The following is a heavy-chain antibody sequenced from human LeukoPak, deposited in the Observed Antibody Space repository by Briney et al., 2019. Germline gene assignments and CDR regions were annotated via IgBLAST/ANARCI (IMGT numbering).Heavy chain of an antibody. CDR3: ARDQDSAAYGMDV. Sequence: GGSLRLSCAASGFTFSNYWMSWVRQAPGKGLEWVANIKQDGSDRYYVDSVKGRFTISRDNAKNSLYLQMNSLRAEDTAVYYCARDQDSAAYGMDVWGQGTTVTVSS. D-gene: IGHD4-4*01. J-gene: IGHJ6*02. V-gene: IGHV3-7*01. CDR2: IKQDGSDR. CDR1: GFTFSNYW.